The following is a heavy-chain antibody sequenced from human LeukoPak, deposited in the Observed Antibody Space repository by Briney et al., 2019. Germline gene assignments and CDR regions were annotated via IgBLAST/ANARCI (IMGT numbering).Heavy chain of an antibody. D-gene: IGHD1-26*01. CDR1: GFTFSGSA. Sequence: QPGGSLKLSCSASGFTFSGSAMHWVRQASGKGLEWVVCIRSKANSYATAYAASVKGRFTISRDDSKNRAYLQMNSMKTEDTAVYYCTRSIVGANTFDYWGQGTLVTVSS. V-gene: IGHV3-73*01. CDR3: TRSIVGANTFDY. J-gene: IGHJ4*02. CDR2: IRSKANSYAT.